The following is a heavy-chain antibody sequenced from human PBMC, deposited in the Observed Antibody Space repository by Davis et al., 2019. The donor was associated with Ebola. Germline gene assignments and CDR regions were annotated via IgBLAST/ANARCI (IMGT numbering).Heavy chain of an antibody. CDR3: AKDREVSGLRFLEWLPKHYYYGMDV. CDR2: IWYDGSNK. CDR1: GFTFSSYG. J-gene: IGHJ6*02. Sequence: PGGSLRLSCAASGFTFSSYGMHWVRQAPGKGLEWVAVIWYDGSNKYYADSVKGRFTISRDNSKNTRYLQMNSLRAEDTAVYYCAKDREVSGLRFLEWLPKHYYYGMDVWGQGTTVTVSS. V-gene: IGHV3-33*06. D-gene: IGHD3-3*01.